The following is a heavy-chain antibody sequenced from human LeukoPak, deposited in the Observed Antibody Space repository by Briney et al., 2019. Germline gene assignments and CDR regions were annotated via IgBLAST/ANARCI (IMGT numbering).Heavy chain of an antibody. V-gene: IGHV3-23*01. CDR3: AKVIVSVDTAIDY. CDR2: NSGSGGST. CDR1: GFTFSSHG. J-gene: IGHJ4*02. D-gene: IGHD5-18*01. Sequence: GGSLRLSCAASGFTFSSHGMHWVRQAPGQGLEWVSGNSGSGGSTYYADSVKGRFTISRDNSKNTLYLQMNSLRAEDTAVYYCAKVIVSVDTAIDYWGQGTLVTVSS.